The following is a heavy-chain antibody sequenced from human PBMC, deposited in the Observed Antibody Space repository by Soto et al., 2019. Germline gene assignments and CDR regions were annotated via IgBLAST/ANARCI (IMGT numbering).Heavy chain of an antibody. V-gene: IGHV3-15*01. D-gene: IGHD1-1*01. CDR1: GLTVSNAW. CDR3: PTWTQH. CDR2: IRAKTNGGRT. Sequence: GGSLRLSCAASGLTVSNAWMSWARQAPGKGLEWVGLIRAKTNGGRTDYAAPVNGRFTISRDDSKNTLYLQMNSLKIEDTAVYCCPTWTQHWGRGTLVTVPS. J-gene: IGHJ1*01.